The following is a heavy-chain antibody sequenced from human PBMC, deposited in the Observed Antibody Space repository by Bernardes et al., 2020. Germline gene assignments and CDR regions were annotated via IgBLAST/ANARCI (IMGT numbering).Heavy chain of an antibody. V-gene: IGHV3-23*01. Sequence: GGSLVLSCAASGFTFRTSAMNWIRQAPGRGLEWVSTITGSGDDTYYADSVKGRFTISRDNSKNTLYLQMNSLKAEDTAIYYCAKRTITMVREIIGDTFDIWGQGTMVTVSS. D-gene: IGHD3-10*01. CDR1: GFTFRTSA. CDR3: AKRTITMVREIIGDTFDI. CDR2: ITGSGDDT. J-gene: IGHJ3*02.